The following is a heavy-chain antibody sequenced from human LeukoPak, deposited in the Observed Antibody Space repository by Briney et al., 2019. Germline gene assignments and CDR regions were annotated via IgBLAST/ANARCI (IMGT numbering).Heavy chain of an antibody. D-gene: IGHD6-19*01. Sequence: SETLSLTCTVSGGSISSYYWSWIRQPPGKGLEWIGYIYYSGSTNYNPSLKSRVTISVDTSKNQFSLKLGSVTAADMAVYYCARPAEAVAGTGFDYWGQGTLVTVSS. V-gene: IGHV4-59*08. CDR2: IYYSGST. J-gene: IGHJ4*02. CDR3: ARPAEAVAGTGFDY. CDR1: GGSISSYY.